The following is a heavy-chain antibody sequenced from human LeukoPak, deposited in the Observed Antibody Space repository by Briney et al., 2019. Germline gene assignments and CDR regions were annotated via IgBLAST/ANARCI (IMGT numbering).Heavy chain of an antibody. Sequence: PSETLSLTCTVSGGSISNFYWSWIRQPPGKGLEWIGYIYYSGNTNYNPSLKSRVTISVDTSNNQFSLKLSSVTAADTAVYYCARTGTRGNWFDPWGQGTLVTASS. J-gene: IGHJ5*02. CDR1: GGSISNFY. V-gene: IGHV4-59*01. CDR2: IYYSGNT. D-gene: IGHD3-10*01. CDR3: ARTGTRGNWFDP.